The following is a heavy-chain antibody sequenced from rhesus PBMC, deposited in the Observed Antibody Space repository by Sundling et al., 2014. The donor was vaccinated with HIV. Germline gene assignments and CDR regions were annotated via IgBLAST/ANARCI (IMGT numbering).Heavy chain of an antibody. J-gene: IGHJ4*01. CDR3: ASRRCSTSYCSAFDF. D-gene: IGHD2-15*01. V-gene: IGHV4S10*01. Sequence: QVQLQESGPGLLKPAETLSLTCAVSGDSISVNGWGWIRQPPGKGLEWIGYIDGSSTSANYNPSLSIRVTFSKDTSKNQFSLKLNSVTAADTAVYYCASRRCSTSYCSAFDFWGRGVLVTVSS. CDR2: IDGSSTSA. CDR1: GDSISVNGW.